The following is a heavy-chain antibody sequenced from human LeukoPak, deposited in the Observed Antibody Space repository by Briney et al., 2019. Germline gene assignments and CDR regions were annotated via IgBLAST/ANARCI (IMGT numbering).Heavy chain of an antibody. V-gene: IGHV4-59*02. D-gene: IGHD6-19*01. Sequence: SETLSLTCTASGGSVSSWYWSWIRQPPGKGLEWIGYIYDSGNTNYNPSLKSRVTISIDTSKNQFSLRLTSVTAADTATYYCARETSLTGYASGLGFNYWGQGILVTVSS. J-gene: IGHJ4*02. CDR1: GGSVSSWY. CDR2: IYDSGNT. CDR3: ARETSLTGYASGLGFNY.